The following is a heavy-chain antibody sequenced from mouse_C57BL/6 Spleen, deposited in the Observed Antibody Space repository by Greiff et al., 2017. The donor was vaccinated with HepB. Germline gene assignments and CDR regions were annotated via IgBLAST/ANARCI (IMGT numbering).Heavy chain of an antibody. CDR1: GYSITSGYY. V-gene: IGHV3-6*01. CDR2: ISYDGSN. CDR3: ARETTVVPFDY. J-gene: IGHJ2*01. Sequence: ESGPGLVKPSQSLSLTCSVTGYSITSGYYWNWIRQFPGNKLEWMGYISYDGSNNYNPSLKNRISITRDTSKNQLFLKLNSVTTEDTATYYCARETTVVPFDYWGQGTTLTVSS. D-gene: IGHD1-1*01.